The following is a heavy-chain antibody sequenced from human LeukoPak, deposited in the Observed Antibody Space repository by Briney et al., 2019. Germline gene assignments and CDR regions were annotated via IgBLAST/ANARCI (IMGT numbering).Heavy chain of an antibody. D-gene: IGHD1-26*01. Sequence: PSETLSLTCTVSGGSISSSSYYWGWIRQPPGKGLEWIGSIYYSGSTYYNPSLKSRVTISVDTSKNQFSLKLSSVTAADTAVYYCARHPRGSYYYMDVWGKGTTVTVSS. CDR3: ARHPRGSYYYMDV. J-gene: IGHJ6*03. CDR2: IYYSGST. V-gene: IGHV4-39*01. CDR1: GGSISSSSYY.